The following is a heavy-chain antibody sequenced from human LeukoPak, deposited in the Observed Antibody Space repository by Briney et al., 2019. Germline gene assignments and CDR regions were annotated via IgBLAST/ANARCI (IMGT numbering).Heavy chain of an antibody. CDR3: ANPSTPYDFRPFPYYMDV. Sequence: SGGSLRLSCAASGFTFSSYAMSWVRQAPGKGLEWVSAISGSGGSTYYADSVKGRFTISRDNSKNTLYLQMNSLRAEDTAVYYCANPSTPYDFRPFPYYMDVWGKGTTVTVSS. CDR1: GFTFSSYA. CDR2: ISGSGGST. V-gene: IGHV3-23*01. D-gene: IGHD3-3*01. J-gene: IGHJ6*03.